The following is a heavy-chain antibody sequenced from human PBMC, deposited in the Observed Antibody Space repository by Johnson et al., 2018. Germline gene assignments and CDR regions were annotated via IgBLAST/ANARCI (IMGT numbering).Heavy chain of an antibody. CDR3: AREGPYDSSGYYFSAEYFQH. J-gene: IGHJ1*01. V-gene: IGHV4-34*01. Sequence: QVQLQQWGAGLLKXSETLSLTCAVYGGSFSGYYWSWIRQPPGKGLEWIGEINHSGSTNYNPSRKSRVTLSVDTSKNQFSLKLSSVTAADTAVYYCAREGPYDSSGYYFSAEYFQHWGQGTLVTVSS. CDR2: INHSGST. CDR1: GGSFSGYY. D-gene: IGHD3-22*01.